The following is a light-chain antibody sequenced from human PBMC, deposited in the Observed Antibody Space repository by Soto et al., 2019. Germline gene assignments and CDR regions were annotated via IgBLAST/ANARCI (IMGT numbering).Light chain of an antibody. V-gene: IGKV1-33*01. J-gene: IGKJ5*01. Sequence: DSQMTQSPSTLSASVGDRVTITCRASQTISTYLNWYQQKPGKAPRLLIFDASNLATGVPSRFSGSGSGTDFTFTISSLQPEDFATYYCQQYHNFPITFGQGTRLEIK. CDR2: DAS. CDR1: QTISTY. CDR3: QQYHNFPIT.